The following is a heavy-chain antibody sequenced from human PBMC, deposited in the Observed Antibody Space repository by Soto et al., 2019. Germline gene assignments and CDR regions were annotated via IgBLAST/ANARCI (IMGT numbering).Heavy chain of an antibody. J-gene: IGHJ5*02. CDR3: ARVPGP. D-gene: IGHD7-27*01. Sequence: SETLSLTCTVSGESISSGGYYWSWIRHHPGKGLEWIGYIYDSESAYYNPSLKSRVTISMDTSKNQFAMRLSSVTAADTAVYYCARVPGPWGQGTLVTVSS. CDR2: IYDSESA. V-gene: IGHV4-31*03. CDR1: GESISSGGYY.